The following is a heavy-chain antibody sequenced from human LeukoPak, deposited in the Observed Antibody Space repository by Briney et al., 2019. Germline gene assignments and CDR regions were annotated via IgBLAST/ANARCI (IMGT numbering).Heavy chain of an antibody. CDR2: ISSSSSYI. CDR3: ARDRVP. CDR1: GFTFSSYS. V-gene: IGHV3-21*01. Sequence: PGGSLRLSCAASGFTFSSYSMNWVRQAPGKGLEWVSSISSSSSYIYYPDSVKGRFTISRDNAKNSLYLQMNSLRAEDTAVYYCARDRVPWGQGTLVTVSS. J-gene: IGHJ1*01.